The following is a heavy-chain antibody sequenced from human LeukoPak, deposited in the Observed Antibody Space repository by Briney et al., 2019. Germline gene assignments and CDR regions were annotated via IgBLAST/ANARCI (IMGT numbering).Heavy chain of an antibody. Sequence: PSETLSLTCTVSGGSISSYYWSWIRQSPGKGLEWIGYIHNSGRTNYNPSLKSRVTGFVDTSKNQVSLRLSSVTAADTAVYYCARHGTISSESYFDYWGQGALVTVSS. CDR3: ARHGTISSESYFDY. CDR1: GGSISSYY. V-gene: IGHV4-59*08. D-gene: IGHD1-14*01. CDR2: IHNSGRT. J-gene: IGHJ4*02.